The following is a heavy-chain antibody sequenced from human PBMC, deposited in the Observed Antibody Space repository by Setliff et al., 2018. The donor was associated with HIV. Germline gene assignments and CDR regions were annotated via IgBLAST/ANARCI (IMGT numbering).Heavy chain of an antibody. CDR3: ARLSGDYYYFDY. Sequence: SETLSLTCTVSGGSISSYYWSWIRQPPGKGLEWIGYIYTSGSTNSNPSLKGRVTISLDTSKNQFSLKLTSVTAADTAVYYCARLSGDYYYFDYWGQGTLVTVSS. J-gene: IGHJ4*02. V-gene: IGHV4-4*09. D-gene: IGHD2-21*02. CDR2: IYTSGST. CDR1: GGSISSYY.